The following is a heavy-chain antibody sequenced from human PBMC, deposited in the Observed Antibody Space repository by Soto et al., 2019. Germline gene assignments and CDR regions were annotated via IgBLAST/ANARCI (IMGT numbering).Heavy chain of an antibody. J-gene: IGHJ4*02. CDR3: AKDEPGDGWLSDY. CDR2: IGAGGGDT. D-gene: IGHD2-21*01. V-gene: IGHV3-23*01. Sequence: PGGSLRLSCAASGFTLTIYGMSWVRQAPGKGLEWVSTIGAGGGDTSYADFVRGRFTISRDNFRNTLYLQMNSLRAEDTAVYYCAKDEPGDGWLSDYWGQGTLVTVSS. CDR1: GFTLTIYG.